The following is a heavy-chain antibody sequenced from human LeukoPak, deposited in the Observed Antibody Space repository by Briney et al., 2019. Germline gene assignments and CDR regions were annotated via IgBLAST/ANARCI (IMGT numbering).Heavy chain of an antibody. Sequence: GGSLRLSCAASGLTFRDYYMHWVRQAPGKGLEWVSAISGSGGSTYYADSVKGRFTISRDNSKNTLYLQMNSLRAEDTAVYYCATPITGTTIDYWGQGTLVTVSS. CDR3: ATPITGTTIDY. CDR1: GLTFRDYY. V-gene: IGHV3-23*01. D-gene: IGHD1-20*01. CDR2: ISGSGGST. J-gene: IGHJ4*02.